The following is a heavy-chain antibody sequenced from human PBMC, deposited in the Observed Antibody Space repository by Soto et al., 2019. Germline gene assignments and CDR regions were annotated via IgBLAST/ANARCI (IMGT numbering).Heavy chain of an antibody. J-gene: IGHJ6*02. CDR3: TRLAWGGGFLEWLPASDYYYYYGMDV. Sequence: PGGSLRLSCTASGFTFGDYAMSWVRQAPGKGLEWVGFIRSKAYGGTTEYAASVKGRFTISRDDSKSIAYLQMNSLKTEDTAVYYCTRLAWGGGFLEWLPASDYYYYYGMDVWGQGTTVTVSS. CDR2: IRSKAYGGTT. D-gene: IGHD3-3*01. CDR1: GFTFGDYA. V-gene: IGHV3-49*04.